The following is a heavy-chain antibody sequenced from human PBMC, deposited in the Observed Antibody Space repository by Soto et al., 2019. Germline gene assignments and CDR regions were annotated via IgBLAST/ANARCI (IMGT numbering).Heavy chain of an antibody. D-gene: IGHD6-19*01. CDR2: MSASGGST. J-gene: IGHJ6*02. V-gene: IGHV3-23*01. CDR3: AKDLSQWLAAHNYYYGMDV. CDR1: GFTFSTYA. Sequence: EVELLESGGGLVQPGGSLRLSCAASGFTFSTYAMSWVRQAPGKGLEWVSAMSASGGSTYYADSLKGRFTISRDNSKNPLYLQMNSLRADDTPVYYCAKDLSQWLAAHNYYYGMDVWGQGTTVTVSS.